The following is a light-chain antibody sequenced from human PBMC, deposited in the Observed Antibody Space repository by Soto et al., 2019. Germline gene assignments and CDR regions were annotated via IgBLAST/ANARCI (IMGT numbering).Light chain of an antibody. CDR1: KLGDKY. V-gene: IGLV3-1*01. Sequence: SYELTQPPSVFVSPGQTASITCSGDKLGDKYACWYQQKPGQSPVLVIYQDSKRPSGIPERFSGSNSGNTATLTISGTQAMDEADYYCQAWDAEVVFGGGTKLTVL. J-gene: IGLJ2*01. CDR2: QDS. CDR3: QAWDAEVV.